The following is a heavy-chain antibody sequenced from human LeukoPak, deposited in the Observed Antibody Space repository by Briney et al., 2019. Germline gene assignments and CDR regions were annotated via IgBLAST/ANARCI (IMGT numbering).Heavy chain of an antibody. J-gene: IGHJ4*02. V-gene: IGHV3-53*01. Sequence: PGGSLRLSCAAPGFTVSSNYMSWVRQAPGKGLEWVSVIYSGGSTYYADSVKGRFTISRDNSKNTLYLQMNSLRAEDTAVYYCASGAQLWLPLCFDYWGQGTLVTVSS. CDR3: ASGAQLWLPLCFDY. CDR2: IYSGGST. D-gene: IGHD5-18*01. CDR1: GFTVSSNY.